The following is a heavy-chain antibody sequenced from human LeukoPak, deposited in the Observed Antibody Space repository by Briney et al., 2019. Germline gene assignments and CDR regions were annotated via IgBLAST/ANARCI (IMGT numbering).Heavy chain of an antibody. CDR2: IWYDGSNK. CDR1: GFTFSSYG. Sequence: PGGSLRLSCAASGFTFSSYGMHWVRQAPGKGLEWVAVIWYDGSNKYYAGSVKGRFTISRDNSKNTVYLQMNSLRGEDTAVYFCARGWVVATGGFDMWGQGTMVTVSS. V-gene: IGHV3-33*01. J-gene: IGHJ3*02. D-gene: IGHD2-8*02. CDR3: ARGWVVATGGFDM.